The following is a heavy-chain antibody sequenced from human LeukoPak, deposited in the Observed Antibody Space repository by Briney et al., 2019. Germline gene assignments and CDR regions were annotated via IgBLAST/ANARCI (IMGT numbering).Heavy chain of an antibody. CDR1: GGSISSSSYC. CDR2: IYYSGST. Sequence: PETLSLTCTVSGGSISSSSYCWGWIRQPPGKGREWIWSIYYSGSTYYNPSLKSRVTISVATSKNQFSLKLSSVTAADTAVYYCARRDSSVWYPSKFDYWGQGTLVTVSS. J-gene: IGHJ4*02. D-gene: IGHD6-19*01. CDR3: ARRDSSVWYPSKFDY. V-gene: IGHV4-39*01.